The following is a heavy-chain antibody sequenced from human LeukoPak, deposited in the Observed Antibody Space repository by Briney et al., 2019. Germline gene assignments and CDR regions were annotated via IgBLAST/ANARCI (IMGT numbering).Heavy chain of an antibody. D-gene: IGHD3-10*01. Sequence: GGSLRLSCAASGFTFSSYAMTWVRQAPGEGLEWVSTIRSGAYTYYADSVKGRLSVSRDNSKNTPYLEMNSLRAEDAAVYYCARISVVSRSGPLDYWGQGTLVTVSS. CDR1: GFTFSSYA. J-gene: IGHJ4*02. CDR3: ARISVVSRSGPLDY. V-gene: IGHV3-23*01. CDR2: IRSGAYT.